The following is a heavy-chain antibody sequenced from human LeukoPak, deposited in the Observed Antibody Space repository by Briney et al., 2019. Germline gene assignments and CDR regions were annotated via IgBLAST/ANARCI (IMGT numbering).Heavy chain of an antibody. D-gene: IGHD3-3*01. Sequence: PGGSLRLSCAASGFTFSSYGMHWVRQAPGKGLEWVAVISYDGSNKYYADSVKGRFTISRDNSKNTLYLQMNSLRAEDTAVYYCAKDTLFGGRFLEWFLGYWGQGTLVTVSS. CDR2: ISYDGSNK. J-gene: IGHJ4*02. V-gene: IGHV3-30*18. CDR1: GFTFSSYG. CDR3: AKDTLFGGRFLEWFLGY.